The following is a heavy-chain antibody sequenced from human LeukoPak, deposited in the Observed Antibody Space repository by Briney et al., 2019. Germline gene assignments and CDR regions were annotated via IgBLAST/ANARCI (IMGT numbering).Heavy chain of an antibody. J-gene: IGHJ4*02. Sequence: GGSLRLSCAASGFTFSDYYMSWIRQAPGKGLEWVSYISSSGSTIYYADSVKGRFTISRDNAKNSLYLQMNSLRAEDTAVYYCAKARDSSVYDHFDYWGQGTLVTVSS. V-gene: IGHV3-11*01. CDR2: ISSSGSTI. D-gene: IGHD3-22*01. CDR3: AKARDSSVYDHFDY. CDR1: GFTFSDYY.